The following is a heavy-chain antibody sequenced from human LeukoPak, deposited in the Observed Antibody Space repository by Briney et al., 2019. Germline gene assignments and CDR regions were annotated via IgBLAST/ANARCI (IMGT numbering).Heavy chain of an antibody. D-gene: IGHD6-13*01. CDR2: IGGSGGST. V-gene: IGHV3-23*01. CDR3: AKGHSSSWYYFGY. CDR1: GFTFSSYA. J-gene: IGHJ4*02. Sequence: GGSLRLSCAASGFTFSSYAMSWVRQAPGKGLEWVSAIGGSGGSTYYTDSVKGRFTISRDNSKNTLYLQMNSLRAEDTAVYYCAKGHSSSWYYFGYWGQGTLVTVSS.